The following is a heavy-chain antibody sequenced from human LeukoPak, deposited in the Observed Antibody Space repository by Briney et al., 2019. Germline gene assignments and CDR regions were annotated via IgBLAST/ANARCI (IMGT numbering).Heavy chain of an antibody. CDR2: IDPSDSYT. D-gene: IGHD4-11*01. CDR1: GYGFTSYW. V-gene: IGHV5-10-1*01. CDR3: ARTPAVTPDY. J-gene: IGHJ4*02. Sequence: PGESLKISCKGSGYGFTSYWISWVRQMPGKGLEWMGRIDPSDSYTNYSPSFQGHVTISADKSISTAYLQWSSLKASDTAMYYCARTPAVTPDYWGQGTLVTVSS.